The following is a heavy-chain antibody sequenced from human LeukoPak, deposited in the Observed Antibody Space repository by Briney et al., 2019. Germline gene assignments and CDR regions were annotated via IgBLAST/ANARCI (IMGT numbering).Heavy chain of an antibody. Sequence: EASVKFSCKASGYTFTTYDINWVRQATGQGLEWMGWMNPNSGYTGYAQKFQGRVTITRDTSISTAYMELSSLRSEDTAVYYCARVAGSIDYWGQGTLVTVSS. CDR3: ARVAGSIDY. D-gene: IGHD6-19*01. V-gene: IGHV1-8*03. CDR1: GYTFTTYD. J-gene: IGHJ4*02. CDR2: MNPNSGYT.